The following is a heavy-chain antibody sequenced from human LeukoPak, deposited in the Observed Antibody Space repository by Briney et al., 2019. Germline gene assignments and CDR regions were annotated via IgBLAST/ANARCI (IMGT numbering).Heavy chain of an antibody. CDR2: IYPGDSDT. V-gene: IGHV5-51*01. D-gene: IGHD2-2*01. CDR1: GSSFTSYW. CDR3: ASLDIVVVPAAPDAFDI. Sequence: GASLQISCKGSGSSFTSYWIGWVRPVPGKGLEWMGIIYPGDSDTRYSPSFQGQVTTSADKSISTAYLQWSSLKASDTAMYYCASLDIVVVPAAPDAFDIRGQGTMVTVSS. J-gene: IGHJ3*02.